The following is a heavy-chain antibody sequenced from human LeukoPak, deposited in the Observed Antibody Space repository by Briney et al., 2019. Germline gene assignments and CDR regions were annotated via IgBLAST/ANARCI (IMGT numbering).Heavy chain of an antibody. CDR1: GGSISSSSYY. Sequence: KPSETLSLTCTVSGGSISSSSYYWGWIRQRPGKGLEWIGSIYYSGSTYYNPSLKSRVTISVDTSKNQFSLKLSSVTAADTAVYYCARLGITMVRGVSLFDYWGQGTLVTVSS. J-gene: IGHJ4*02. V-gene: IGHV4-39*01. CDR3: ARLGITMVRGVSLFDY. CDR2: IYYSGST. D-gene: IGHD3-10*01.